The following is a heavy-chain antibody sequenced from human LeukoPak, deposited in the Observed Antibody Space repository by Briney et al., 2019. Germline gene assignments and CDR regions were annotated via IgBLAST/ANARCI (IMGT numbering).Heavy chain of an antibody. J-gene: IGHJ6*03. D-gene: IGHD3-3*01. CDR2: ISAYNGNT. V-gene: IGHV1-18*01. CDR3: ASARTDTIFGVVVDYYYYMDV. Sequence: ASVKVSCKASGFTFTSYGISWVRQAPGQGPEWMGWISAYNGNTNYAQKLQGRVTMTTDTSTSTVSMELRSLRSDDTAVYYCASARTDTIFGVVVDYYYYMDVWGKGTTVTVSS. CDR1: GFTFTSYG.